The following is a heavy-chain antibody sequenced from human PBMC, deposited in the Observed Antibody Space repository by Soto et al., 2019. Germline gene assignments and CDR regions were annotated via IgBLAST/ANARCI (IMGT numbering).Heavy chain of an antibody. V-gene: IGHV1-69*13. Sequence: SVKVSCKASGGTFSSYAISWVRQAPGQGLEWMGGIIPIFGTANYAQKFQGRVTITADESTSTAYMELSSLRSEDTAVYYCARSITMIVVVITGPYYYYGMDVWGQGTTVTVSS. D-gene: IGHD3-22*01. J-gene: IGHJ6*02. CDR2: IIPIFGTA. CDR1: GGTFSSYA. CDR3: ARSITMIVVVITGPYYYYGMDV.